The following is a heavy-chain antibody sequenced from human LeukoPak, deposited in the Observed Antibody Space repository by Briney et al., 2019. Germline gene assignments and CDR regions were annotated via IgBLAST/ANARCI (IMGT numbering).Heavy chain of an antibody. Sequence: GGSLRLSCAASGFTVSSNYMSWVRQAPGKGLEWVSVIYSGGSTYYADSVKGRFTISRDNSKNTLYLQMNSLRAEDTAVYYCARDLVAARPLFDYWGQGTLVTVSS. CDR1: GFTVSSNY. CDR3: ARDLVAARPLFDY. V-gene: IGHV3-66*02. CDR2: IYSGGST. D-gene: IGHD6-6*01. J-gene: IGHJ4*02.